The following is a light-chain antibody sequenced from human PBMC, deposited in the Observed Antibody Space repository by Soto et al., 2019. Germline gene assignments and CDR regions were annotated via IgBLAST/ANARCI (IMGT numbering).Light chain of an antibody. Sequence: QSALTQPPSASGSPGQSLTISCTGTSSDVGSYNYVSWFQQRPGKAPQLLIYEVNERPSGVPARFSGSKSGNTASLTVSGLQTEDEADYYCLSYAGNNNDVFGTGTKLTVL. V-gene: IGLV2-8*01. CDR2: EVN. CDR1: SSDVGSYNY. CDR3: LSYAGNNNDV. J-gene: IGLJ1*01.